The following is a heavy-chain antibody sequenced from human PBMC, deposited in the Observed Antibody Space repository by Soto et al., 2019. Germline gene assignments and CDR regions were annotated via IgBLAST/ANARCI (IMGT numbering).Heavy chain of an antibody. Sequence: GGSLKLSCAASGFTVSSNYMSWVRQAPGKGLEWVSVIYSGGSTYYADSVKGRFTISRDNSKNTLYLQMNSLRAEDTAVYYCARDLLGSGSYASQDYYYYGMDVWGQGTTVTVSS. J-gene: IGHJ6*02. CDR1: GFTVSSNY. V-gene: IGHV3-53*01. D-gene: IGHD3-16*01. CDR2: IYSGGST. CDR3: ARDLLGSGSYASQDYYYYGMDV.